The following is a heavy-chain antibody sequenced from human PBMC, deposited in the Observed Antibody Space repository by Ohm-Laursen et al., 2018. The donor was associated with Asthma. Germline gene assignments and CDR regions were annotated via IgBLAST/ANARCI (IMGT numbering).Heavy chain of an antibody. CDR3: ARGAFYYESTGYYFFDH. V-gene: IGHV4-31*02. CDR1: GDSISSGNNY. D-gene: IGHD3-22*01. J-gene: IGHJ4*02. Sequence: SQTLSLTWTVSGDSISSGNNYWSWIRQHPGKGLEWIGYIYYSGLTYSNPSLRSRVTLSVDTSTNQFSLNLTSMTAADTAVYYCARGAFYYESTGYYFFDHWGQGALVTASS. CDR2: IYYSGLT.